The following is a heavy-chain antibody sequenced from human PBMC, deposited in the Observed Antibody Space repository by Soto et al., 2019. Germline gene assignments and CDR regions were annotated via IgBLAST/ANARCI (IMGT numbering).Heavy chain of an antibody. CDR3: ARPRDGHKGKNYYGMDV. Sequence: PGASLKISCKGSGYSFTSYWIGWVRQMPGKGLEWMGIIYPGDSDTRYSPSFQGQVTISADKSISTAYLQWSSLRASDTAMYYWARPRDGHKGKNYYGMDVWGQGTTVTVSS. CDR2: IYPGDSDT. V-gene: IGHV5-51*01. CDR1: GYSFTSYW. J-gene: IGHJ6*02.